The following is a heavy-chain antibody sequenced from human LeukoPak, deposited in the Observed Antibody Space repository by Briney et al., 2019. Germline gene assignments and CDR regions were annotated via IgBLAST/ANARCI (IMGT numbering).Heavy chain of an antibody. J-gene: IGHJ4*02. CDR1: GFTFSSYW. CDR3: ARDLPDY. V-gene: IGHV3-74*01. CDR2: INSDGSST. Sequence: PGGSLRLSCAASGFTFSSYWMHWLRQAPVKGLVWVSRINSDGSSTSYAGSVKGRFTISRDNAKNTVYLQMNSLRAEDTAVYYCARDLPDYWGQGTLVTVSS.